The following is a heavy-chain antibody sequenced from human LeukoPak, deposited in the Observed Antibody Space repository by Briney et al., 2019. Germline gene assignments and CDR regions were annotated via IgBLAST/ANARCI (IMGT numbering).Heavy chain of an antibody. Sequence: GGSLRLSCAASGFTFSSYWMSWVRQAPGKGLEWVANIKQDGSEKYYVDSVKGRFTISRDNAKNSLYLQMNSLRAEDTAVYYCASGLYDYVWGSYRYTRAFDIWGQGTMVTVSS. D-gene: IGHD3-16*02. J-gene: IGHJ3*02. V-gene: IGHV3-7*01. CDR3: ASGLYDYVWGSYRYTRAFDI. CDR1: GFTFSSYW. CDR2: IKQDGSEK.